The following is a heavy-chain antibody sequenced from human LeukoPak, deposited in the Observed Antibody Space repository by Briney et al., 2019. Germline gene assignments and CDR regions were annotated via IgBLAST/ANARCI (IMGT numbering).Heavy chain of an antibody. V-gene: IGHV4-31*03. J-gene: IGHJ6*02. CDR1: GGSISSGGYY. CDR3: ARDRSNLWGYGMDV. D-gene: IGHD3-16*01. Sequence: SETLSLTCTVSGGSISSGGYYWSWTRQHPGKGLEWIGYIYYSGSTYYNPSLKSRVTISVDTSKNQFSLKLSSVTAADTAVYYCARDRSNLWGYGMDVWGQGTTVTVSS. CDR2: IYYSGST.